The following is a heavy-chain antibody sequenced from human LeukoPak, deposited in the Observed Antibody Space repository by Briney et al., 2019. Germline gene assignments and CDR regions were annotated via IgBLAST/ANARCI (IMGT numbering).Heavy chain of an antibody. J-gene: IGHJ4*02. CDR1: GFTFSTDA. D-gene: IGHD3-16*01. CDR2: MSGGGGST. CDR3: AKDRGKASPGRYYFDY. Sequence: RGSLRLSSAASGFTFSTDAMTCVRQAPGKGLEWGSGMSGGGGSTYYADSVKGRFTISRDSSKNTLYLQLNSLSAEDTAVYDCAKDRGKASPGRYYFDYWGQGTLVTVSS. V-gene: IGHV3-23*01.